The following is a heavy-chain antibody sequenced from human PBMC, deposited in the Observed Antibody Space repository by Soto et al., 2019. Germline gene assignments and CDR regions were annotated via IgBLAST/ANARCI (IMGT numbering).Heavy chain of an antibody. Sequence: EVQLVESGGGLVPPGRSLRLSCAASGFTFDEYALHWVRQVPGKGLEWVSGISWNSDTIGYADSVKGRFTISRDSAKKSVHLQMNSLRAEDTALYYCVKAGGRGSYSNWFDSWGQGTLVTVSS. CDR3: VKAGGRGSYSNWFDS. CDR1: GFTFDEYA. V-gene: IGHV3-9*01. D-gene: IGHD3-10*01. J-gene: IGHJ5*01. CDR2: ISWNSDTI.